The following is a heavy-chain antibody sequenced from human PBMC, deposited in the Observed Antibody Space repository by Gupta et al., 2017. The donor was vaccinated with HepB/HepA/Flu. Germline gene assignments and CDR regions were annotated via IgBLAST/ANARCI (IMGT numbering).Heavy chain of an antibody. V-gene: IGHV3-11*01. D-gene: IGHD1-26*01. CDR1: GFTFGDFY. CDR2: ISNPGSTI. CDR3: ARDVRSGGMNLAYDS. Sequence: QVQLVESGGGLVRPGGSLRLSCAASGFTFGDFYMSWIRQAPGKGLEWVAYISNPGSTIFYADSVKGRFTISRDNDKNSLSLQMNNLRVEDTALYYCARDVRSGGMNLAYDSWGQGTLVTVSS. J-gene: IGHJ4*02.